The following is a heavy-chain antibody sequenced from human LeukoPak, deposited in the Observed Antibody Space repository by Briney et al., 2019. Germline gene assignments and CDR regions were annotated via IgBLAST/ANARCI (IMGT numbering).Heavy chain of an antibody. J-gene: IGHJ4*02. D-gene: IGHD6-19*01. CDR1: VFTFSDYY. Sequence: PGGSLRLSCAASVFTFSDYYMSWIRQAPGKGLEWVSYISSSGSTIYYADSVKGRFTISRDNAKNSLYLQMNSLRAEDTAVYYCASGYSSGWYSSQLDYWGQGTLVTVSS. CDR2: ISSSGSTI. CDR3: ASGYSSGWYSSQLDY. V-gene: IGHV3-11*01.